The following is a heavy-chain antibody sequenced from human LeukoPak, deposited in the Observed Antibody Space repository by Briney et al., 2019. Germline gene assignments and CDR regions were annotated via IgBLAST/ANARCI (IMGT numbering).Heavy chain of an antibody. D-gene: IGHD3-9*01. CDR3: ARGGADILTGSTTFDY. J-gene: IGHJ4*02. Sequence: SETLSLTCTVSGGSISSSSYYWGWIRQPPGKGLEWIGEIYHSGSTNYNPSLKSRVTISVDKSKNQFSLKLSSVTAADTAVYYCARGGADILTGSTTFDYWGQGTLVTVSS. V-gene: IGHV4-39*07. CDR1: GGSISSSSYY. CDR2: IYHSGST.